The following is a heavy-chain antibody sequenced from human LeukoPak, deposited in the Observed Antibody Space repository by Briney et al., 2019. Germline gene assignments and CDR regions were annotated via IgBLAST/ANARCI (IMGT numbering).Heavy chain of an antibody. D-gene: IGHD3-10*01. Sequence: PGGSLRLSCAASGFTFSSYGMHWVRQALGKGLEWVAVIWYDGSNKYYADSVKGRFTISRDNSKNTLYLQMNSLRAEDTAVYYCARVNYGSGTALDYWGQGTLVTVSS. CDR3: ARVNYGSGTALDY. CDR1: GFTFSSYG. CDR2: IWYDGSNK. J-gene: IGHJ4*02. V-gene: IGHV3-33*01.